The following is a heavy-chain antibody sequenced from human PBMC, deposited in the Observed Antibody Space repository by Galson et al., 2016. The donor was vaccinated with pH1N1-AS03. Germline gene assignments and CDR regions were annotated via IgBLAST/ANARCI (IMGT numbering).Heavy chain of an antibody. Sequence: SLRLSCAASGFNFNFYGMSWVRQAPGKGLEWVSGIGSAGDTYYAASVKGRFTISRENAKNSLYLQMSSVTAGDTAVYYCARDPHGLDVWGQGTAVTVSS. J-gene: IGHJ6*02. CDR2: IGSAGDT. CDR3: ARDPHGLDV. V-gene: IGHV3-13*01. CDR1: GFNFNFYG.